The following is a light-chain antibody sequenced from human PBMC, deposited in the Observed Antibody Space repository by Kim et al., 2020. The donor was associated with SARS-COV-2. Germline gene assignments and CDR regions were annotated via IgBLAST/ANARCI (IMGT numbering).Light chain of an antibody. J-gene: IGLJ7*02. V-gene: IGLV1-51*01. CDR1: RNIGNNN. CDR2: ENN. Sequence: QSVLTQPPSVSAAQGQKVPISCSGSRNIGNNNVSWSQHFPGKAPKLLIYENNKRPSGILNRFSGPKSGPPATLDITDSQTGDEPFYNCPPWKSSWIVGRLSGGGPHLPAL. CDR3: PPWKSSWIVGRL.